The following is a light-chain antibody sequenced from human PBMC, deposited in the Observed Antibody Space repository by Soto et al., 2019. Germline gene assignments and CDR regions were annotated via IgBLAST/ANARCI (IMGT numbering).Light chain of an antibody. CDR3: QHRSDWPPRIT. Sequence: EIVLTQSPGTLSLSPGERATLSCRASQSVSSSYLAWYQQKPGQAPRLLIYGASSRATGIPARFSGSGSGTDFTLTISGLEPEDSAVYYCQHRSDWPPRITFGQGTRLEIK. CDR1: QSVSSSY. CDR2: GAS. V-gene: IGKV3D-20*02. J-gene: IGKJ5*01.